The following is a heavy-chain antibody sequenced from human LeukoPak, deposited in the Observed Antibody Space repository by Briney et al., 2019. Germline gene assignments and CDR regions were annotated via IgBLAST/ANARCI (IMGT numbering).Heavy chain of an antibody. J-gene: IGHJ2*01. Sequence: GGSLRLSCAASGFTFSSYGMHWVRQAPGKGLEWVAVISYDGSNKYYADSVKGRFTISRDNSKNTLYLQMNSLRAEDTAVYYCAKTTNFDLWGHGTLVTVSS. CDR1: GFTFSSYG. CDR2: ISYDGSNK. V-gene: IGHV3-30*18. CDR3: AKTTNFDL. D-gene: IGHD4-17*01.